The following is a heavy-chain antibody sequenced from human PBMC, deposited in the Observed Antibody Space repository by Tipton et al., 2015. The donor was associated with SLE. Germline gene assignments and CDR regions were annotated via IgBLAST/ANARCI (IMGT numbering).Heavy chain of an antibody. V-gene: IGHV3-49*04. CDR2: IRSKAYGGTT. CDR1: GFTFGDYA. J-gene: IGHJ2*01. Sequence: SLRLSCTASGFTFGDYAMTWVRQAPGKGLEWVGFIRSKAYGGTTEYAASVKGRFTISRDSAKNSLYLQMNSLRAEDTAVYYCARASGSEGWYFDLWGRGTLVTVSS. CDR3: ARASGSEGWYFDL. D-gene: IGHD1-26*01.